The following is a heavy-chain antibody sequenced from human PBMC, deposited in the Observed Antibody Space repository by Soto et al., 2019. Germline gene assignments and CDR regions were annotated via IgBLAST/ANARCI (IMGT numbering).Heavy chain of an antibody. V-gene: IGHV4-59*01. CDR3: ARGEMKAISRWFHYSTDG. CDR2: VHDSGTT. D-gene: IGHD3-10*01. Sequence: PSETLSLTCTFSGGSIRNYYWSWIRQPPGKGPEWIGDVHDSGTTNYNPSLKSRVTISINTPKNQFPLKLTSVTAADTALFYCARGEMKAISRWFHYSTDGWGKGTTATVPS. CDR1: GGSIRNYY. J-gene: IGHJ6*04.